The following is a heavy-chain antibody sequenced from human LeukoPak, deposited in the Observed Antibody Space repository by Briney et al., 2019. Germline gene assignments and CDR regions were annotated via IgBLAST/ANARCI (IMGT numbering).Heavy chain of an antibody. CDR3: AKEGYYYDSSGYFHLFDY. V-gene: IGHV3-9*01. CDR2: ISWNSGSI. Sequence: QPGGSLRPSCAVSGFTFDDYAMHWVRQAPGKGLEWVPGISWNSGSIGYADSVKGRFTISRDNAKNSLYLQMNSLRAEDTALYYCAKEGYYYDSSGYFHLFDYWGQGTLVTVSS. D-gene: IGHD3-22*01. CDR1: GFTFDDYA. J-gene: IGHJ4*02.